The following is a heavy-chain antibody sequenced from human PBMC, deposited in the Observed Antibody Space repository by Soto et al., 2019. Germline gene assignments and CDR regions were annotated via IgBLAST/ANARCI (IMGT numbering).Heavy chain of an antibody. CDR3: AKVEDYDILTGYYPPNFDY. CDR2: ISDGGGNK. Sequence: GGSLRLSCAASGFTFSSYGMHWVRQAPGKGLEWVAVISDGGGNKYYADSVKGRFTISRDNSKNTLYLQMNSLRAEDTAVYYCAKVEDYDILTGYYPPNFDYWGQGTLVTVSS. D-gene: IGHD3-9*01. CDR1: GFTFSSYG. V-gene: IGHV3-33*06. J-gene: IGHJ4*02.